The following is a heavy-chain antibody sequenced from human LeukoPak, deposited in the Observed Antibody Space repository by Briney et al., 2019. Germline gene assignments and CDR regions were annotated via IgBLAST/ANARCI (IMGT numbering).Heavy chain of an antibody. CDR1: GFTFSSHA. J-gene: IGHJ1*01. D-gene: IGHD6-13*01. CDR3: ARWGYSSPFAEYFLH. Sequence: PGRSLRLSCAASGFTFSSHAMHWVRQAPGKGLEWVAVISYDGSNKYYADSVKGRFTISRDNSKNTLYLQMNSLRAEDTAVYYCARWGYSSPFAEYFLHLGPGTLVTVSS. CDR2: ISYDGSNK. V-gene: IGHV3-30-3*01.